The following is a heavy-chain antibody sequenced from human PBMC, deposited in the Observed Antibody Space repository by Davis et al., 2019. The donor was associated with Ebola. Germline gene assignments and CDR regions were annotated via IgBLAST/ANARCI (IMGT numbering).Heavy chain of an antibody. CDR2: ISYSGNT. V-gene: IGHV4-34*01. CDR1: GGSFSGYY. CDR3: ARAHPSYFDY. Sequence: MPSETLSLTCGVSGGSFSGYYWSWIRQPPGKGLEWIGEISYSGNTKYNPSLKSRVTISRDTSKKQFSLRLSSVTAADTALYYCARAHPSYFDYWGQGTQVTVSS. J-gene: IGHJ4*02.